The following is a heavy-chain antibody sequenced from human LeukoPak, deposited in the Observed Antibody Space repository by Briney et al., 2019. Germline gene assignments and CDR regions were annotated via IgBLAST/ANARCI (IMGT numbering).Heavy chain of an antibody. V-gene: IGHV3-23*01. J-gene: IGHJ4*02. D-gene: IGHD3-22*01. CDR2: ISDSGDRT. CDR1: GFPFSNYA. CDR3: AKGLGTSGYHDY. Sequence: GGSLRLSYAASGFPFSNYAMTWVRQAPGKGLERVSGISDSGDRTYYADSVKGRFTISRDNSKNMLYLQMNSLRVEDTALYYCAKGLGTSGYHDYWGQGTLVTVSS.